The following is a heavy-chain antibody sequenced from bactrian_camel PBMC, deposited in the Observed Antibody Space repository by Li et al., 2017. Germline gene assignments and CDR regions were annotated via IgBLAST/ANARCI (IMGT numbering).Heavy chain of an antibody. CDR3: AAEDYCGGSWNLEVNYLH. Sequence: HVQLVESGGGSVQPGGSLRLSCQVLGDTSSANCLAWFRQAPGKKREGVACINTDTGRKFYDDSVKGRFTISEGNAKNTVLLQMNSLMTEDTAMYFCAAEDYCGGSWNLEVNYLHWGQGTQVTVS. D-gene: IGHD2*01. V-gene: IGHV3S54*01. CDR2: INTDTGRK. CDR1: GDTSSANC. J-gene: IGHJ4*01.